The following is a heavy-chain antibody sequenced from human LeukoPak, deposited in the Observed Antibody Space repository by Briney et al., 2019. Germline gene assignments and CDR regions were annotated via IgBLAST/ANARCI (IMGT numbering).Heavy chain of an antibody. Sequence: ASVKVSCKASGYTFTSYYMHWLRQAPGQGLEWMGIINPSGGSTNYAQKFQGRVTMTSDTSTSTVYMELNNLTSEDTAVYYCARRGYCDGAVSVKAFDYWGEGALVTVSS. CDR1: GYTFTSYY. D-gene: IGHD5-18*01. CDR3: ARRGYCDGAVSVKAFDY. CDR2: INPSGGST. J-gene: IGHJ4*02. V-gene: IGHV1-46*01.